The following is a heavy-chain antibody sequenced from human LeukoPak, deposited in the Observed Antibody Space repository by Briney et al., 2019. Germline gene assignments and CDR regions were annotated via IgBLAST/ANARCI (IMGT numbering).Heavy chain of an antibody. CDR2: ITPIFGTA. D-gene: IGHD4-23*01. CDR1: GGAFSSYD. CDR3: ARGWLAETTVVTPYNY. J-gene: IGHJ4*02. Sequence: SVKVSCKTSGGAFSSYDISWLRQAPGQGLEWMGGITPIFGTANYAQKFQGRVTITAVESMSTAYMELSSLRSEDTAVYYCARGWLAETTVVTPYNYWSQGTLVTVSS. V-gene: IGHV1-69*13.